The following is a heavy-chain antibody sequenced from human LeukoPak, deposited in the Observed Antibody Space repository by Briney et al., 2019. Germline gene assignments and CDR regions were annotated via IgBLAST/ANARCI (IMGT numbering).Heavy chain of an antibody. V-gene: IGHV4-38-2*02. CDR1: NYSLKRGYY. Sequence: SETLSLTCSVSNYSLKRGYYWGWIRQPPGKGLEWIGNIYHTGYSYSNPSLKSRVSLSVDTSKNQFSLKLSSVTAADTAVYYCARRAPDSAYYYYGMDVWGQGTTVTVSS. CDR2: IYHTGYS. J-gene: IGHJ6*02. CDR3: ARRAPDSAYYYYGMDV. D-gene: IGHD3-10*01.